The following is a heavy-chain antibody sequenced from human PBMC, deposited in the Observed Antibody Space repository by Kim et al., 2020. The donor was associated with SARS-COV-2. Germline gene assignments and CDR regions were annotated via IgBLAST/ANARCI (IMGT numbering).Heavy chain of an antibody. D-gene: IGHD3-22*01. CDR1: GYTFTSYA. CDR3: ARDYDRDGYNWLDY. Sequence: ASVKVSCKASGYTFTSYAMNWVRQAPGQGLEWMGWINTNTGNPTYAQGFTGRFVFSLDTSVSTAYLQISSLKAEDTAVYYCARDYDRDGYNWLDYWGQGTLVTVSS. V-gene: IGHV7-4-1*02. J-gene: IGHJ4*02. CDR2: INTNTGNP.